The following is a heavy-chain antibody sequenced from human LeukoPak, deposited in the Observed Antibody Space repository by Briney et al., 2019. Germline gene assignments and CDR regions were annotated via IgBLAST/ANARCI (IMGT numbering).Heavy chain of an antibody. V-gene: IGHV5-10-1*01. D-gene: IGHD6-19*01. CDR3: ARSVAIGAVAGTNYYYYGMDV. J-gene: IGHJ6*02. Sequence: GESLKISCKGSGYSFTSYWISWVRQMPGKGLEWMGRIDPSDSYTNYSPSFQGHVTISADKSTSTAYLQWSSLKASDTAMYYCARSVAIGAVAGTNYYYYGMDVWGQGTTVTVSS. CDR2: IDPSDSYT. CDR1: GYSFTSYW.